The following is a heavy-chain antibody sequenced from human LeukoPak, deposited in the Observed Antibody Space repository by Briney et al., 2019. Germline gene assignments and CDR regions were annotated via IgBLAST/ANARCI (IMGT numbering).Heavy chain of an antibody. CDR2: VNSVGRRT. V-gene: IGHV3-74*01. J-gene: IGHJ4*02. Sequence: GGSLRLSCSASWFTFSTSWMRWVGQGPRKGLVWVYRVNSVGRRTHHAPSVQGRFTISRDNTKNTLYLQMNSLRAEDAAVYYCAQTVWSGHYFDYWGQGTLVTVSS. CDR1: WFTFSTSW. D-gene: IGHD3-3*01. CDR3: AQTVWSGHYFDY.